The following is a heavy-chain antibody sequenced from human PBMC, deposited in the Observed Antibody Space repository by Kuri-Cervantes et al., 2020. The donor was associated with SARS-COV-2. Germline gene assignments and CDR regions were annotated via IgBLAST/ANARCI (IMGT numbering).Heavy chain of an antibody. CDR1: GYTFTSYD. Sequence: ASVKVSCKASGYTFTSYDINWVRQATGQGLEWMGWMNPNSGNTGYAQKFQGRVTMTRNTSISTAYMELSSLRSEDTAVYYCARESPLLDAFDIWGQGTMVTVSS. J-gene: IGHJ3*02. CDR2: MNPNSGNT. V-gene: IGHV1-8*02. CDR3: ARESPLLDAFDI.